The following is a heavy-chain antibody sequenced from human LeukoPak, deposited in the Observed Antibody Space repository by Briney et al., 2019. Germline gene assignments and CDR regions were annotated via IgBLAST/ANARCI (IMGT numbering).Heavy chain of an antibody. Sequence: ASVKVSCKASGYTFTSYGISWVRQAPGQGLEWMGWISAYNGNTNYAQKLQGRVTMTTDTSTSTAYMELRSLRSDDTAVYYCARDLSLNYEYYYYYMDVWGEGTTVTVSS. CDR3: ARDLSLNYEYYYYYMDV. J-gene: IGHJ6*03. CDR2: ISAYNGNT. D-gene: IGHD4-11*01. V-gene: IGHV1-18*01. CDR1: GYTFTSYG.